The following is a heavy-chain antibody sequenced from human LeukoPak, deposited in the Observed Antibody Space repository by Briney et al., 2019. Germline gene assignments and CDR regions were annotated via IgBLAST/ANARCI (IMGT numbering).Heavy chain of an antibody. D-gene: IGHD4-17*01. Sequence: PSETLSLTCAVYGGSFSGYYWSWIRQPPGKGLEWIGYIYYSGSTNYNPSLKSRVTISVDTSKNQFSLKLSSVTAADTAVYYCARNRFDYGDHSDFDYWGQGTLVTVSS. CDR3: ARNRFDYGDHSDFDY. CDR2: IYYSGST. CDR1: GGSFSGYY. J-gene: IGHJ4*02. V-gene: IGHV4-59*08.